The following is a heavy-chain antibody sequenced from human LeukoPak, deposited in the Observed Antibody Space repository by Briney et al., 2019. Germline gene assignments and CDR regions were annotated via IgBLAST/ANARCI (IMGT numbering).Heavy chain of an antibody. CDR1: GGSFSGYY. CDR3: ARKAWDTVVVPAATNWFDP. D-gene: IGHD2-2*01. CDR2: INHSGST. Sequence: SETLSLTCAVYGGSFSGYYWSWIRQPPGKGLEWIGEINHSGSTNYNPSLKSRVTISVDTSKNQFSLKLSSVTAADTAVYYCARKAWDTVVVPAATNWFDPWGQGTLVTVSS. V-gene: IGHV4-34*01. J-gene: IGHJ5*02.